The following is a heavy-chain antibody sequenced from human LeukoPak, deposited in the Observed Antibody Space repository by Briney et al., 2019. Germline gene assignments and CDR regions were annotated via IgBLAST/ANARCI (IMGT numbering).Heavy chain of an antibody. V-gene: IGHV3-33*01. D-gene: IGHD1-26*01. CDR3: ARGLIVGATIDY. J-gene: IGHJ4*02. CDR2: IWIDGSNT. Sequence: GGSLRLSCAASRFTFSNYAMHWVRQAPGKGLEWVAIIWIDGSNTCYADSVKGRFTISRDNSKNTLYLQMNSLRAVDTAVYYCARGLIVGATIDYWGQGTLVTVSS. CDR1: RFTFSNYA.